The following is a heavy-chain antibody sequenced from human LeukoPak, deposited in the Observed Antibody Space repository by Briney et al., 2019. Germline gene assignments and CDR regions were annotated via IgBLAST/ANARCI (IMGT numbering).Heavy chain of an antibody. D-gene: IGHD1-26*01. CDR1: GFTFTYT. Sequence: GGSLRLSCAASGFTFTYTMHWVRQAPGKGLEWVSAISGSGGSTYYADSVKGRFTISRDNSKNTLYLQMNSLRAEDTAVYYCAKLLGATTWGYFDYWGQGTLVTVSS. J-gene: IGHJ4*02. CDR3: AKLLGATTWGYFDY. CDR2: ISGSGGST. V-gene: IGHV3-23*01.